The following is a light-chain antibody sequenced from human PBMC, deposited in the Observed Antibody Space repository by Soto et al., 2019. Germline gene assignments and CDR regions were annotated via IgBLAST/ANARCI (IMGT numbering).Light chain of an antibody. CDR1: QIVGGDT. CDR2: GAS. V-gene: IGKV3-20*01. J-gene: IGKJ5*01. CDR3: QQYHWAPDT. Sequence: IVLTQSPCTLSFSPGERATLSCRASQIVGGDTLAWFQQRPGRAPRLVIYGASNRAAGIPDRFSGSGSGTDFTLTVSRLEPEDFAMYYCQQYHWAPDTVGQGTRLEIK.